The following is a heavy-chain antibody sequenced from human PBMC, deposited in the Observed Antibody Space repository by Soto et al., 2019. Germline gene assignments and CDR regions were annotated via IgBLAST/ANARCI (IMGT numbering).Heavy chain of an antibody. V-gene: IGHV1-46*03. D-gene: IGHD6-13*01. CDR2: INPSGGST. Sequence: ASVKVSCKASGYTFTSYYMHWVRQAPGQGLEWMGIINPSGGSTSYAQKFQGRVTMTRDTSTSTVYMELSSLRSEDTAVYYCARDSNASWYARTNSDFDYWGQGTLVTVSS. CDR1: GYTFTSYY. J-gene: IGHJ4*02. CDR3: ARDSNASWYARTNSDFDY.